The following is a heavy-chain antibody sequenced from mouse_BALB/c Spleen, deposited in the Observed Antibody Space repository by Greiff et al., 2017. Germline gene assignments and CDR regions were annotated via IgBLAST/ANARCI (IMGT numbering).Heavy chain of an antibody. CDR3: ARYQYGNYAMDY. V-gene: IGHV1-4*01. CDR1: GYTFTSYT. CDR2: INPSSGYT. Sequence: VQLQQSGAELARPGASVKMSCKASGYTFTSYTMHWVKQRPGQGLEWIGYINPSSGYTNYNQKFKDKATLTADKSSSTAYMQLSSLTSEDSAVYYCARYQYGNYAMDYWGQGTSVTVSS. J-gene: IGHJ4*01. D-gene: IGHD2-10*02.